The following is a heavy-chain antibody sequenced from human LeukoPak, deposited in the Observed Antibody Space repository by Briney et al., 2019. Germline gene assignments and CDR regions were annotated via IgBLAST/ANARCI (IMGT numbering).Heavy chain of an antibody. D-gene: IGHD3-9*01. Sequence: GASVKVSCKTSGYTFASYHIHWVRQAPGQGLEWMGIINPSGGSTSYAQKFQGRVTMTRDMSTSTVYMELSSLRSEDTAVYYCAREALGGYDILTGYYFWGQGTLVTVSS. V-gene: IGHV1-46*01. CDR1: GYTFASYH. CDR2: INPSGGST. J-gene: IGHJ4*02. CDR3: AREALGGYDILTGYYF.